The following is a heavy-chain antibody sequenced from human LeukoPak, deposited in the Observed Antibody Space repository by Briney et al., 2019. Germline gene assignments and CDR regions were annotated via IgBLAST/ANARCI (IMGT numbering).Heavy chain of an antibody. J-gene: IGHJ4*02. CDR3: AKDSFQWLLTLDY. D-gene: IGHD6-19*01. V-gene: IGHV3-23*01. CDR1: GSTFSSYA. CDR2: ISGSGGST. Sequence: GGSLSLSCAASGSTFSSYAMSWVRQAPGKGLEWVSAISGSGGSTYYADSVKGRFTISRDNSKNTLYLQMNSLRAEDTAVYYCAKDSFQWLLTLDYWGQGTLVTVSS.